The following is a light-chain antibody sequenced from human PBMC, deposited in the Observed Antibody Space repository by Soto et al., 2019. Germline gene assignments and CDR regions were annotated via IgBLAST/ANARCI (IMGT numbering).Light chain of an antibody. CDR3: QQYARSPWT. CDR2: GAS. V-gene: IGKV3-20*01. J-gene: IGKJ1*01. Sequence: EIVLTQSPGTLSLSPGERVTLSCRASQTVSSSYLAWYQQRPGQAPRLLIYGASSRATGIPDRFSGSGSGTDFTLTIRRLETEDFAVYYCQQYARSPWTFGQGTKVEIK. CDR1: QTVSSSY.